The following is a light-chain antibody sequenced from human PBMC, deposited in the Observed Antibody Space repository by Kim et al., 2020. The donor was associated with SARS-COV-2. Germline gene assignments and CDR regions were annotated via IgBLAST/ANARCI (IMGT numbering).Light chain of an antibody. CDR1: ESVRRN. J-gene: IGKJ2*03. Sequence: VCPGERATFSCRASESVRRNVAWYQQKPGQAPRLLIYGGSTRATGIPAKFSGSGWGTEFTLTISSLQSDDSAVYYCQQYSNWPPYSFGQGTKLEI. V-gene: IGKV3D-15*01. CDR3: QQYSNWPPYS. CDR2: GGS.